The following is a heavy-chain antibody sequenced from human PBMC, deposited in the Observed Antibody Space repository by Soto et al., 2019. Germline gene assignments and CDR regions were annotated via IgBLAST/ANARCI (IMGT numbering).Heavy chain of an antibody. V-gene: IGHV1-3*01. Sequence: ASVKVSCKSSGYSFTNYVMHWVRQAPGQRLEWMGWINPGYGNTKYSQKFQGRVTITRDTSASTAYMELSSLRSEDTAVYYCARTGYISRWELLGAFDIWGQGTMVTVSS. CDR1: GYSFTNYV. J-gene: IGHJ3*02. D-gene: IGHD6-13*01. CDR2: INPGYGNT. CDR3: ARTGYISRWELLGAFDI.